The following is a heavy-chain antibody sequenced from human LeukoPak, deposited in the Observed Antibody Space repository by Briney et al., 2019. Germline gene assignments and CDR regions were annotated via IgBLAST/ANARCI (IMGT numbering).Heavy chain of an antibody. D-gene: IGHD6-19*01. CDR3: ARASYGWYPEGSNWFDP. CDR2: INHSGST. Sequence: NASETLSLTCAVYGGSFSGYYWSWIRQPPGKGLEWIGEINHSGSTNYNPSLKSRVTISVDTSKNQFSLKLSSVTAADTAVYYCARASYGWYPEGSNWFDPWGQGTLVTVSS. CDR1: GGSFSGYY. V-gene: IGHV4-34*01. J-gene: IGHJ5*02.